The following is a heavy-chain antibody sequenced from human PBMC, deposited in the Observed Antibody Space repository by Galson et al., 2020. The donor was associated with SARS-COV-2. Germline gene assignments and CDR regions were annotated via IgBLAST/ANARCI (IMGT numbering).Heavy chain of an antibody. CDR3: ARPRGVGYEILTGYPKANNWFDP. J-gene: IGHJ5*02. V-gene: IGHV4-59*08. D-gene: IGHD3-9*01. Sequence: ASETLSLTCTVSGGSISSYYWSWIRQPPGKGLEWIGYIYYSGSTNYNPPLKSRVTIPVDTPKNQSSLKLSSVTAADTAVDYCARPRGVGYEILTGYPKANNWFDPWGQGTLVTVSS. CDR2: IYYSGST. CDR1: GGSISSYY.